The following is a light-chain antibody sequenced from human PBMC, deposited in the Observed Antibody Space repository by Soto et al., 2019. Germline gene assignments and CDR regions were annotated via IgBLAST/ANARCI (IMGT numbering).Light chain of an antibody. J-gene: IGLJ2*01. V-gene: IGLV4-69*01. CDR1: SGHSSYA. CDR3: QTWGTGIEVV. Sequence: QAVVTQSPSASASLGASVKLTCTLSSGHSSYAIAWHQQQPEKGPRYLMKLNSDGSHSKGDGIPDRFSGSSSGAERYLTISSLQSEDEADYYCQTWGTGIEVVFGGGTKVTVL. CDR2: LNSDGSH.